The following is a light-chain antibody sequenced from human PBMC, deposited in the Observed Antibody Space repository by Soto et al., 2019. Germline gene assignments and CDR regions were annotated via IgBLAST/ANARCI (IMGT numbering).Light chain of an antibody. CDR2: EVS. V-gene: IGLV2-14*01. Sequence: QSALTQPASVSGSPGQSITISCTGTRSDVGGYNSFSWYQHPPGKAPQLMIYEVSNRPSGVSNRFSGSKSCNTASLIISGLQDEDEADYSCSSYISSSTVFGGGTKLTVL. CDR1: RSDVGGYNS. CDR3: SSYISSSTV. J-gene: IGLJ2*01.